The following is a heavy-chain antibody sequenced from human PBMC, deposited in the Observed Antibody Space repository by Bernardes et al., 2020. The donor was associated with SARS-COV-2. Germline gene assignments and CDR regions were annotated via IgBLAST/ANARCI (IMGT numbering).Heavy chain of an antibody. V-gene: IGHV3-15*07. CDR1: GFTFSNAW. J-gene: IGHJ4*02. CDR3: TTGAEIYYDSSGFSYYFDF. D-gene: IGHD3-22*01. Sequence: GGSLRLSCAASGFTFSNAWMNWVRQAPGKGLEWVGHIKRKPDGGTTDSAAPVKGRFTISGDDSKNTMYLQMNSLKTEDTAVYYCTTGAEIYYDSSGFSYYFDFWGQGTLVTVSS. CDR2: IKRKPDGGTT.